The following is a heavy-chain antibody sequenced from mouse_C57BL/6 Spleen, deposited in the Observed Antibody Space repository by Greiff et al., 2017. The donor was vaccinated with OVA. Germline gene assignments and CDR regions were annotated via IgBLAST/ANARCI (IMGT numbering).Heavy chain of an antibody. D-gene: IGHD1-2*01. CDR3: ARDDGSFDY. Sequence: VQLQQSGPVLVKPGASVKMSCKASGYTFTDYYMNWVKQSPGKSLEWIGVINPYNGGTSYNQKFKGQATLTVDKSSSTAYMELNSLTSEDSADYDSARDDGSFDYWGQGTTLTVSS. V-gene: IGHV1-19*01. CDR1: GYTFTDYY. J-gene: IGHJ2*01. CDR2: INPYNGGT.